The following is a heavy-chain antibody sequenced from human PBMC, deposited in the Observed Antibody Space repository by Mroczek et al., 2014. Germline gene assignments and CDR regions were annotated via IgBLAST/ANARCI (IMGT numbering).Heavy chain of an antibody. CDR3: ARGLRVGGYYYGMDV. D-gene: IGHD1-26*01. CDR2: ISYDGSNK. V-gene: IGHV3-30-3*01. CDR1: GFTFSSYA. Sequence: QVQLVESGGGVVQPGRSLRLSCAASGFTFSSYAMHWVRQAPGKGLEWVAVISYDGSNKYYADSVKGRFTISRDNSKNTLYLQMNSLRAEDTAVYYCARGLRVGGYYYGMDVWGQGTTVTVSS. J-gene: IGHJ6*02.